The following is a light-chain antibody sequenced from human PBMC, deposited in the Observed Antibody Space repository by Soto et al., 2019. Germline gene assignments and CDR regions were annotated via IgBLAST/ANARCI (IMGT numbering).Light chain of an antibody. CDR3: QQSYSTPFT. CDR1: QSISSY. CDR2: AAS. J-gene: IGKJ3*01. Sequence: DIQMTQSPSSLSASLGDRVTITCRASQSISSYLNWYQQKPGKAPKLLIYAASSLQSGVPSRFSGSGSGTDFTLTISSLQPEDFATYYCQQSYSTPFTFGQGTKVDI. V-gene: IGKV1-39*01.